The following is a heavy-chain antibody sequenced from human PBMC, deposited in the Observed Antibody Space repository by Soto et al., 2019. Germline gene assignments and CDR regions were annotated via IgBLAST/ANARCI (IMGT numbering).Heavy chain of an antibody. CDR1: GGTFSSYT. CDR3: ARDLYGGNSDY. CDR2: IIPILGIA. J-gene: IGHJ4*02. Sequence: SVKVSCKASGGTFSSYTISWVRQAPGQGLEWMGRIIPILGIANYAQKFQGRVTITADKSTSTAYMELSSLGSEDTAVYYCARDLYGGNSDYWGQGTLVTVSS. D-gene: IGHD2-15*01. V-gene: IGHV1-69*04.